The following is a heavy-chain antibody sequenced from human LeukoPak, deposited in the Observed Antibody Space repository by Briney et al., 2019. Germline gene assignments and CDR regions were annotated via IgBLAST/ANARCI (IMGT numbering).Heavy chain of an antibody. Sequence: ASVKVSCKASGYTFTSYDINWVRQATGQGPEWMGWMNPNSGNTGYAQKFQGRVTMTRDTSISTAYMELSRLRSDDTAVYYCARVGGGASMEQWPKYYYYYYGMDVWGQGTTVTVSS. D-gene: IGHD6-19*01. V-gene: IGHV1-8*01. J-gene: IGHJ6*02. CDR1: GYTFTSYD. CDR2: MNPNSGNT. CDR3: ARVGGGASMEQWPKYYYYYYGMDV.